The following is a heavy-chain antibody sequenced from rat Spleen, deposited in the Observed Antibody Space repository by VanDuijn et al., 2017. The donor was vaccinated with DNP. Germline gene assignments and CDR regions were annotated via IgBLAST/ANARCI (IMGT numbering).Heavy chain of an antibody. J-gene: IGHJ2*01. CDR2: ISYSGST. Sequence: EVQLQESGPGLVKPSQSLSLTCSVTGYSITSGYRWNWIRKFPGNKMEWVGHISYSGSTSYNPSLKSRTSITRDTSKNQFFLLLSSVTTEDTATYYCARWSDYFDYWGQGVMVTVSS. CDR3: ARWSDYFDY. V-gene: IGHV3-1*01. CDR1: GYSITSGY.